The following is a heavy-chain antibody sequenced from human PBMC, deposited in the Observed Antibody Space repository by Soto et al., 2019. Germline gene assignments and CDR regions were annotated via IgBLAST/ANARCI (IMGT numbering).Heavy chain of an antibody. CDR1: GYTFTSYG. J-gene: IGHJ1*01. V-gene: IGHV1-18*01. D-gene: IGHD3-22*01. CDR3: ARAHYYDSSGYLREYFQH. Sequence: GASVKVSCKASGYTFTSYGISWVRQAPGQGLEWMGWISAYNGNTNYAQKLQGRVTMTTDTSTSTAYMELRSLRSDDTAVYYCARAHYYDSSGYLREYFQHWGQGTLVTV. CDR2: ISAYNGNT.